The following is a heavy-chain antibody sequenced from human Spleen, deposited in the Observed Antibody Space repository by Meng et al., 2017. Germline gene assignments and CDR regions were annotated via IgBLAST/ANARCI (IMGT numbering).Heavy chain of an antibody. V-gene: IGHV4-4*07. Sequence: GSLRLSCSVSGDSISNYYWNWLRQPAGKRLEWIGRTYVGGSTDYNPSLRSRVTISVDTSKNQFSLKLSSVTAADTAVYYCASTSDILTGYYKLDYWGQGTLVTVSS. D-gene: IGHD3-9*01. CDR2: TYVGGST. CDR1: GDSISNYY. J-gene: IGHJ4*02. CDR3: ASTSDILTGYYKLDY.